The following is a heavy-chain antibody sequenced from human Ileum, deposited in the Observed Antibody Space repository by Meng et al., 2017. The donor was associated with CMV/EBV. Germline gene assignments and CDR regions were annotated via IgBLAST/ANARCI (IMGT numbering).Heavy chain of an antibody. CDR2: IKNDSSEK. CDR1: GFTLSNYW. J-gene: IGHJ4*02. V-gene: IGHV3-7*02. CDR3: PCGHYTHL. D-gene: IGHD3-22*01. Sequence: EEQRVASGGGLVKPGESLRLSCVASGFTLSNYWMNWVRQAPGKGLEWVANIKNDSSEKHFVDSVKGRFTISRDNAKNSVYLQMNSLRVDDTAVYYCPCGHYTHLWGQGTLVTASS.